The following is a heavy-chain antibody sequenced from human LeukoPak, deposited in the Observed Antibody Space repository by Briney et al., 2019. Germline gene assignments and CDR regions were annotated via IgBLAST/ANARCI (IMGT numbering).Heavy chain of an antibody. D-gene: IGHD3-9*01. V-gene: IGHV4-30-4*08. J-gene: IGHJ4*02. CDR1: GGSISSGDYY. Sequence: PSQTLSLTCTVSGGSISSGDYYWSWIRQPPGKGLEWIGYIYYSGRTYYNPSLKSRVTISVDTSKNQFSLKLSSVTAADTAVYYCARGIYAYYDILTGYHPLDYWGQGTLVTVSS. CDR2: IYYSGRT. CDR3: ARGIYAYYDILTGYHPLDY.